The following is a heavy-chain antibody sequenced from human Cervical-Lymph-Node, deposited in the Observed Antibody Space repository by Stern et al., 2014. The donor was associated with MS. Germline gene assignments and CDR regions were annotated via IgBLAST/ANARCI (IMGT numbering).Heavy chain of an antibody. Sequence: QVQLQESGPGLVKPSQTLSLTCTVSGGSISSGDYYWSWIRQPPGKGLEWIGYIYYSGSTYYNPSLKSRVTISVVTSKNQFSLKLSSVTAADTAVYYCASANCSSTSCPNWFDPWGQGTLVTVSS. CDR3: ASANCSSTSCPNWFDP. CDR2: IYYSGST. V-gene: IGHV4-30-4*01. D-gene: IGHD2-2*01. CDR1: GGSISSGDYY. J-gene: IGHJ5*02.